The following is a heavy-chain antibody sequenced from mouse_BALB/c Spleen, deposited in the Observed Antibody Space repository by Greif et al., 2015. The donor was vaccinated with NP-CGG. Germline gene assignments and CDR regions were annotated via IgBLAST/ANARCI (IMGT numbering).Heavy chain of an antibody. D-gene: IGHD4-1*01. CDR3: ARRTGTEATDY. V-gene: IGHV1-84*02. Sequence: QVQLKESGPELVKPGASVKISCKASGYTFTDYYINWVKQKPGQGLGWIGWIYPGSGNTKYNEKFKGKATLTVDTSSSTAYMQLSSLTSEDTAVYFCARRTGTEATDYWGQGTSVTVSS. CDR2: IYPGSGNT. J-gene: IGHJ4*01. CDR1: GYTFTDYY.